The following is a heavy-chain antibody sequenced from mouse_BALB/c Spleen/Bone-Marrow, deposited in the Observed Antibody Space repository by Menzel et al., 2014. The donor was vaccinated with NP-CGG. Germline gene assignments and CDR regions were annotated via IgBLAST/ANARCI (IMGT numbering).Heavy chain of an antibody. Sequence: EVMLVESGPELVKPGASVKISCKASGYSFTGYFMNWVKQSHGKSLEWIGRINPYNGDTFYNQKFKGKATLTVDKSSSTAHMELLSLTSEDSAVYYCGGQDGYYGGFAYWSQGTLVTVSA. CDR2: INPYNGDT. V-gene: IGHV1-37*01. D-gene: IGHD2-3*01. CDR1: GYSFTGYF. CDR3: GGQDGYYGGFAY. J-gene: IGHJ3*01.